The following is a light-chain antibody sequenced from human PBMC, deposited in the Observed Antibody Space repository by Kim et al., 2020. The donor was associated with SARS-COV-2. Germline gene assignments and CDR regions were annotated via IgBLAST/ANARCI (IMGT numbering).Light chain of an antibody. CDR1: NGW. CDR2: GAS. CDR3: QQYITSSLT. J-gene: IGKJ1*01. V-gene: IGKV1-5*01. Sequence: NGWLAWYQQKPGQAPKLLVYGASNLESGVPSRFSDCVSGTEFTLTITSLQPDDFATYYCQQYITSSLTFGLGTKVDIK.